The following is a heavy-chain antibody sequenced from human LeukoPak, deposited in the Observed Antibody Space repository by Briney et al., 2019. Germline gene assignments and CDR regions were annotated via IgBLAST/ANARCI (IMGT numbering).Heavy chain of an antibody. CDR1: GFTFSGSA. D-gene: IGHD3-22*01. Sequence: GGSLRLSCAASGFTFSGSAMHWVRQASGKWLEWVGRIRSKANSYATAYAASVKGRFTISRDDSKNTAYLQMNSLKTEDTAVYYCIYDRLDAFDIWGQGTMVTVSS. V-gene: IGHV3-73*01. CDR2: IRSKANSYAT. J-gene: IGHJ3*02. CDR3: IYDRLDAFDI.